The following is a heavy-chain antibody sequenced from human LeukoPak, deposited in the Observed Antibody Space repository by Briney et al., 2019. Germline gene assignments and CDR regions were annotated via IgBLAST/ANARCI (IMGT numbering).Heavy chain of an antibody. J-gene: IGHJ4*02. D-gene: IGHD3-22*01. Sequence: GGSLRLSCAASGFAFRDYYMSWIRQAPGKGLEWVSYISGSSRYTHYADSVKGRFTVSRDNAKNSLYLQMNSLRAEDTAVYYCTRGGPKYYYDSSAYYFPMDSWGQGTLVTVSS. CDR2: ISGSSRYT. CDR3: TRGGPKYYYDSSAYYFPMDS. V-gene: IGHV3-11*05. CDR1: GFAFRDYY.